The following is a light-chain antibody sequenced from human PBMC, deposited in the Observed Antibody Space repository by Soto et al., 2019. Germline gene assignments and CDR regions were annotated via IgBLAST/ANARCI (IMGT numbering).Light chain of an antibody. CDR3: QQRSSWPRT. V-gene: IGKV3-11*01. CDR1: QSVSFY. Sequence: EIVLTQSPATLSLSPGEGATLSCRASQSVSFYLAWYQQKPGQAPRLLIYDASNRATGIPPRFSGSGSGTDFTLTISSLEPEDFAVYYCQQRSSWPRTFGPGTKVDIK. J-gene: IGKJ3*01. CDR2: DAS.